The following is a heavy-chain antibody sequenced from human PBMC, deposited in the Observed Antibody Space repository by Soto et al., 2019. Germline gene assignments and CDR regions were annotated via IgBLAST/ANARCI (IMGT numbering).Heavy chain of an antibody. CDR1: VCSISSGYY. CDR2: ISHSGTS. J-gene: IGHJ5*02. V-gene: IGHV4-38-2*02. D-gene: IGHD1-26*01. Sequence: SETLALTCTFSVCSISSGYYWRWIRQTPGKGLEWIGSISHSGTSFYNPSLRSRVTISMDTSNNHFSLKLNSLTATDTAVYYCARASACHPGWAHWSEPLGQGTRVKVSS. CDR3: ARASACHPGWAHWSEP.